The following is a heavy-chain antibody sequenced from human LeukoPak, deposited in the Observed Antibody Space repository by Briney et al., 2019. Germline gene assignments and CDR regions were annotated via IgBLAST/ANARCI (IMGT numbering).Heavy chain of an antibody. J-gene: IGHJ4*02. CDR2: IIPIFGTA. V-gene: IGHV1-69*06. CDR1: GYTITGYY. CDR3: ARGGIAAAGTSVDY. D-gene: IGHD6-13*01. Sequence: ASVKVSCKASGYTITGYYMHWERQAPGQGLEWMGGIIPIFGTANYAQKFQGRVTITADKSTSTAYMELSSLRSEDTAVYYCARGGIAAAGTSVDYWGQGTLVTVSS.